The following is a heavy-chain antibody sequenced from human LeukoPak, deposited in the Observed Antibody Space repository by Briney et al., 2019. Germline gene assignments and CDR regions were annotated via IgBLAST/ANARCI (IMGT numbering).Heavy chain of an antibody. Sequence: PSETLSLTCTVSGGSISSGGYYWSWIRQPPGKGLEWIGYIYHSGSTYYNPSLKSRVTISVDRSKNQFSLKLSSVTAADTAVYYCARHWGGYCSSTSCQSTNFDYWGQGTLVTVSS. J-gene: IGHJ4*02. D-gene: IGHD2-2*01. CDR3: ARHWGGYCSSTSCQSTNFDY. CDR2: IYHSGST. CDR1: GGSISSGGYY. V-gene: IGHV4-30-2*01.